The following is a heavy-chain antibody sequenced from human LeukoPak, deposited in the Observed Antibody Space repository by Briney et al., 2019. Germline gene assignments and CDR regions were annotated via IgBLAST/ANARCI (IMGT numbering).Heavy chain of an antibody. J-gene: IGHJ5*02. D-gene: IGHD3-22*01. CDR3: AGQFTTTMIKVFVP. V-gene: IGHV1-46*01. CDR1: GYTFTIYY. CDR2: IIPSGGST. Sequence: ASVKVSCKASGYTFTIYYMHWVRQAPGQGLEWMGIIIPSGGSTNYAQKFQGRVTMTPDISTSTAYMELSSLRSDDTAVYFGAGQFTTTMIKVFVPWGEGTLLTASS.